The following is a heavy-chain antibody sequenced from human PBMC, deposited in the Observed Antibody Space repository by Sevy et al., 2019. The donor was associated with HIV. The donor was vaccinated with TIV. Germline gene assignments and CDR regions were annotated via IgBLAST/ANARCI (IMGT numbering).Heavy chain of an antibody. D-gene: IGHD1-1*01. V-gene: IGHV3-30-3*01. CDR1: GFTFNRYS. Sequence: GGSLRLSCAASGFTFNRYSMHWVRQPPGKGLEWVATISFDATNKHYPDSVKGRFTISRDNFQNSLFLQMDSLRPEDTAVYYCALERLSSDVAEYFQNRGQGTLVTVSS. CDR2: ISFDATNK. CDR3: ALERLSSDVAEYFQN. J-gene: IGHJ1*01.